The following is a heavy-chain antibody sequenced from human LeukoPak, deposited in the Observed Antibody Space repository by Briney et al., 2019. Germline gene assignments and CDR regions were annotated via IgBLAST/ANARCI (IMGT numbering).Heavy chain of an antibody. J-gene: IGHJ3*02. CDR3: ARRDTSSWYKDDAFDI. CDR1: GGSISSYY. Sequence: SEILFLTCTAAGGSISSYYWSWIRQPPGKGLEWIGYIYYSGSTNYNPSLKSRVTISVDTSKNQFSLKLSSVTAADTAVYYCARRDTSSWYKDDAFDIWGQGTMVTVSS. V-gene: IGHV4-59*08. CDR2: IYYSGST. D-gene: IGHD6-13*01.